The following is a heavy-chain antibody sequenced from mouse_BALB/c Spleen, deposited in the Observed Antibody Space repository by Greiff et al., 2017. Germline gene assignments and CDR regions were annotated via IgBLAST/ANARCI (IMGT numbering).Heavy chain of an antibody. CDR1: GYTFTSYW. CDR2: INPSTGYT. J-gene: IGHJ3*01. CDR3: AWEEDYGDGSGLAD. D-gene: IGHD2-13*01. V-gene: IGHV1-7*01. Sequence: QVQLQQSGAELAKPGASVKMSCKASGYTFTSYWMHWVKQRPGQGLEWIGYINPSTGYTEYNQKFKDKATLTADKSSSTAYMQLSSLTSEDSAVYYGAWEEDYGDGSGLADWGQGTLVTVSA.